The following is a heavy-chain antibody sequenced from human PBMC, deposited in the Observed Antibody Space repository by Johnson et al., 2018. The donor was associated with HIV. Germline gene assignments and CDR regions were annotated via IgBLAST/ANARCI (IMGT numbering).Heavy chain of an antibody. Sequence: MQLVESGGGVVQPGGSLRLSCAASGFTVSSNYMSWVRQAPGKGLEWVSVIYSGGSTYYADSVKGRFTISRDNSKNTLYLQMNSLRAEDTAVYYCARGSYYDSSGDAFDIWGQGTMVTVSS. J-gene: IGHJ3*02. CDR2: IYSGGST. CDR3: ARGSYYDSSGDAFDI. D-gene: IGHD3-22*01. V-gene: IGHV3-66*02. CDR1: GFTVSSNY.